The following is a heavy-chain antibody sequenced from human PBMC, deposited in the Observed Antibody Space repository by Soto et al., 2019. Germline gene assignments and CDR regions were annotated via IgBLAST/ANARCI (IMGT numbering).Heavy chain of an antibody. CDR3: AREQVYGSGSYYYYYYGMDV. CDR1: GYTFTSYY. J-gene: IGHJ6*02. Sequence: QVQLVQSGAEVKKPGASVKVSCKASGYTFTSYYMHWVRQAPGQGLEWMGIINPSGGSTSYAQKFQGRVTMTRDTSTSTVYMELSSLRSVDTAVNYCAREQVYGSGSYYYYYYGMDVWGQGTTVTVSS. V-gene: IGHV1-46*01. CDR2: INPSGGST. D-gene: IGHD3-10*01.